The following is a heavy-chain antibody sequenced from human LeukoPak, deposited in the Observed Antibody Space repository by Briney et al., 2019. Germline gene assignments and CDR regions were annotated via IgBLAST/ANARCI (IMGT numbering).Heavy chain of an antibody. CDR2: ISAYNGNT. CDR3: ARGDYDFDY. J-gene: IGHJ4*02. CDR1: GYTFTSYG. D-gene: IGHD4-17*01. Sequence: ASVKVSCKASGYTFTSYGITWVRQAPGQGLEWMGWISAYNGNTNYAQKLQGRVTVTTDTPTNTDYMELRSLRSDDTAVYYCARGDYDFDYWGQGTLVTVSS. V-gene: IGHV1-18*01.